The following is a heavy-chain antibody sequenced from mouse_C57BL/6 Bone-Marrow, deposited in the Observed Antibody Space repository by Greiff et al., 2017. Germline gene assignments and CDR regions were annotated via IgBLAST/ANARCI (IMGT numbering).Heavy chain of an antibody. Sequence: VQLQQPGAELVKPGASVKLSCKASGYTFTSYWMHWVKQRPGQGLAWIGMIHPNSGSTNYNEKFKSKATLTVDQSSSTAYMQLSSLTSEDSAVYYCARPLIYYYGSRWYFDVWGTGTTVTVSS. J-gene: IGHJ1*03. CDR1: GYTFTSYW. CDR2: IHPNSGST. D-gene: IGHD1-1*01. CDR3: ARPLIYYYGSRWYFDV. V-gene: IGHV1-64*01.